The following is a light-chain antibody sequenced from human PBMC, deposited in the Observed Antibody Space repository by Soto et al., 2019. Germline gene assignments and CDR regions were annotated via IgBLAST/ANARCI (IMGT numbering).Light chain of an antibody. V-gene: IGLV2-8*01. Sequence: QSVLTQPPSASGSPGQSVAISCTGTSSDVGGHNYVSWYQQHPGKAPKLMIYEVSKRPSGVPDRFSGSKSGNTASLTVSGLQAEDEADCYCSSYAGSNNPYVFGTGTKVTVL. CDR3: SSYAGSNNPYV. CDR1: SSDVGGHNY. CDR2: EVS. J-gene: IGLJ1*01.